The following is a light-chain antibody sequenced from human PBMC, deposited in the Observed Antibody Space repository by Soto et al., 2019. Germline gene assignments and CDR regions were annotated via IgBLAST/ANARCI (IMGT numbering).Light chain of an antibody. CDR1: QGVNSA. V-gene: IGKV1-13*02. Sequence: AIQLTQSPSSLSASVGDRVTLTCRASQGVNSALAWYQQKPGKAPKLLIYDDSSLESGVPSRVRGSGSGTDFTLTISSLQPEDLATDHCQQSDSYPLTFGGGTKVEIK. CDR3: QQSDSYPLT. J-gene: IGKJ4*01. CDR2: DDS.